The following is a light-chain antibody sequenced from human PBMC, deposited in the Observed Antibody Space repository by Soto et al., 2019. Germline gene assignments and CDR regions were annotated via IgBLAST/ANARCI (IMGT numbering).Light chain of an antibody. V-gene: IGKV3-20*01. CDR2: GAS. CDR1: QSVRSNY. J-gene: IGKJ2*01. CDR3: QQYCISPYT. Sequence: EIVLTQSPGTLSSSPGERATLSCRSSQSVRSNYLAWYQQKPGQAPRLLIYGASSRATGIPERFSGSGSGTDFTLIISRLEPEDFAVYYCQQYCISPYTFGQGAKLEIK.